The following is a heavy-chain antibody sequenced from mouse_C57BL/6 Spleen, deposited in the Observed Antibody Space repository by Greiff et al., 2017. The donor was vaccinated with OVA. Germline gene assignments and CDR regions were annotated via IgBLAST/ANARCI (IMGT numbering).Heavy chain of an antibody. D-gene: IGHD1-1*01. V-gene: IGHV5-6*01. CDR1: GFTFSSYG. CDR3: ATLYYYGSSYYFDY. J-gene: IGHJ2*01. Sequence: DVQLVESGGDLVKPGGSLKLSCAASGFTFSSYGLSWVRQTPDKRLEWVATISSGGSYTYYPDSVKGRFTISRDNAKNTLYLQMSSLKSEDTAMYYCATLYYYGSSYYFDYWGQGTTLTVSS. CDR2: ISSGGSYT.